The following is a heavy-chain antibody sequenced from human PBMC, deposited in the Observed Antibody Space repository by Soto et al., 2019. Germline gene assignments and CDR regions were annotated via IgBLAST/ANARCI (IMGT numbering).Heavy chain of an antibody. CDR2: ILHSGNT. CDR3: ARLGSSGWYQGSYFDY. V-gene: IGHV4-39*01. Sequence: QLQLQESGPGLVKPSETLSLTCTVSGGSITRNNHYWGWIRQSPGKGLEWIGNILHSGNTNYKPSLKSRVTMSVETSKNPFSLKMNSVTAADTAVYSCARLGSSGWYQGSYFDYWGQGTLVTVSS. D-gene: IGHD6-19*01. J-gene: IGHJ4*02. CDR1: GGSITRNNHY.